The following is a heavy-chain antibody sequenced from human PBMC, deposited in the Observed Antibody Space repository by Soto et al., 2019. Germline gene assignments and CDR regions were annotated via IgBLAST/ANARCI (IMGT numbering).Heavy chain of an antibody. CDR2: INQDGGEK. Sequence: GGSLRLSCAASGFTFSSYWMSWVRQAPGKGLEWLSNINQDGGEKYYVDSVKGRFTISIDNANNSLYLQMNSLRAEDTAVYYCARDWWELLDAQYYYYGMHXWGQVTTVTVS. CDR1: GFTFSSYW. J-gene: IGHJ6*02. D-gene: IGHD1-26*01. CDR3: ARDWWELLDAQYYYYGMHX. V-gene: IGHV3-7*03.